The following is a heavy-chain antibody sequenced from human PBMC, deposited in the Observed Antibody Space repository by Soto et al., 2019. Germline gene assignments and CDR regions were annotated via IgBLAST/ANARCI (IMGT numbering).Heavy chain of an antibody. V-gene: IGHV4-34*01. D-gene: IGHD2-15*01. CDR1: GGSFSGYY. J-gene: IGHJ6*03. CDR3: ARFSSYCSGGSCYSYYYYMDV. Sequence: SETLSLTCAVYGGSFSGYYWSWIRQPPGKGLEWIGEINHSGSTNYNPSLKSRVTISVDTSKNQFSLKLSSVTAADTAVYYCARFSSYCSGGSCYSYYYYMDVWGKGTTVTVSS. CDR2: INHSGST.